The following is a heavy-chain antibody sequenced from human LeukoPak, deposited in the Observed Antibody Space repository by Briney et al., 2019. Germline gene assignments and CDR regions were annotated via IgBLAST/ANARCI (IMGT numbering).Heavy chain of an antibody. CDR3: ARLRPPSNCFDP. Sequence: GGSLRLSRAASGFTVSSNYMSWVCQAPGKGLEWVSVIYSGGSTYYADSVKGRFTISRDNSKNTVYLQMNSLRAEDAAVYYCARLRPPSNCFDPWGQGTLVTVSS. J-gene: IGHJ5*02. CDR1: GFTVSSNY. CDR2: IYSGGST. V-gene: IGHV3-53*01. D-gene: IGHD3-10*01.